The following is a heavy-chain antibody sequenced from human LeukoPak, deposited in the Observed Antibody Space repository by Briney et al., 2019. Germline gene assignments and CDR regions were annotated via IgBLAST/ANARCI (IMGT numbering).Heavy chain of an antibody. CDR2: IKQDGSEK. V-gene: IGHV3-7*01. CDR3: ARDVAVAGRDWYFDL. Sequence: GGSLRLSCAASGFTFSSYWMSWVRQAPGKGLEWVANIKQDGSEKYYVDSVKGRFTISRDNAKNSLYLQMNSLRAEDTAVYYCARDVAVAGRDWYFDLWGRGTLVTVSS. D-gene: IGHD6-19*01. CDR1: GFTFSSYW. J-gene: IGHJ2*01.